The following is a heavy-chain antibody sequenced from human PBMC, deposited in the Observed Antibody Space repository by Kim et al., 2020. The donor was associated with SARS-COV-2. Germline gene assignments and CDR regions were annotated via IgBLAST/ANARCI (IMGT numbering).Heavy chain of an antibody. CDR2: INPNSGGT. V-gene: IGHV1-2*02. J-gene: IGHJ4*02. Sequence: ASVKVSCKASGYTFTGYYMHWVRQAPGQGLEWMGWINPNSGGTNYAQKFQGRVTMTRDTYISTAYMELSRVRSDDTAVYYCARGLIAAASPLHYCGQGTLVTFPS. D-gene: IGHD6-13*01. CDR3: ARGLIAAASPLHY. CDR1: GYTFTGYY.